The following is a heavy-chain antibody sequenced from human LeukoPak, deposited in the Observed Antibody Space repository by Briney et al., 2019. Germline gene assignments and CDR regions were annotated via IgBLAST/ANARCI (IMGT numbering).Heavy chain of an antibody. J-gene: IGHJ4*02. Sequence: GGSLRLSCAASGFTFSNFAMSWVRQAPGKGLECVSLISANGGATYYADSVKGRVTISRDNSKNTLYLQMNSLRAEDTAVYYCAKSVVSGNYRGLDYWGQGTLVTVSS. V-gene: IGHV3-23*01. CDR1: GFTFSNFA. D-gene: IGHD1-26*01. CDR2: ISANGGAT. CDR3: AKSVVSGNYRGLDY.